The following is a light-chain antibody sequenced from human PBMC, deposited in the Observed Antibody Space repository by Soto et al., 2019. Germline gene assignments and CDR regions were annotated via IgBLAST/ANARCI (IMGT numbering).Light chain of an antibody. V-gene: IGKV3-15*01. CDR2: GTS. J-gene: IGKJ5*01. CDR3: QQYEKWPPSIT. CDR1: QSVSSSY. Sequence: EIVLTQSPGTLSLSPGERATLSCRASQSVSSSYLAWYQQKPGQAPRLLIYGTSTRATGISARFSGGGSGTEFTLTISSLQSEDFAVYYSQQYEKWPPSITFGQGTRLEI.